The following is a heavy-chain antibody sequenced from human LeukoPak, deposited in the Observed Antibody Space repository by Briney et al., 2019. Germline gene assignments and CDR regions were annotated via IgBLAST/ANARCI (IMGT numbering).Heavy chain of an antibody. CDR1: GGSISSYY. V-gene: IGHV4-59*08. CDR2: IYYSGST. Sequence: SETLSLTCTVSGGSISSYYWSWIRQPPGKGLEWIGYIYYSGSTNYNPSLKGRVTISVDTSKNQFSLKLSSVTAADTAVYYCARRRVPNYYGSGSLFGGYYGMDVWGQGTTVTVSS. D-gene: IGHD3-10*01. CDR3: ARRRVPNYYGSGSLFGGYYGMDV. J-gene: IGHJ6*02.